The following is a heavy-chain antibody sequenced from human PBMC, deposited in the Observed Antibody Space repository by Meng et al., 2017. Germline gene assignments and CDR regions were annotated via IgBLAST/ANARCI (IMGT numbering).Heavy chain of an antibody. J-gene: IGHJ4*02. CDR2: INHSGST. CDR3: ARGPTTLAHDFDY. Sequence: RWCPCQWTPLQTLSLTCVVSGGTCSDNYWSWSRQHPGKGLEWIGEINHSGSTNYNPSLESRATISVDTSQSNLSLKLSSVTAADSAVYYCARGPTTLAHDFDYWGQGTLVTVSS. CDR1: GGTCSDNY. D-gene: IGHD4-11*01. V-gene: IGHV4-34*01.